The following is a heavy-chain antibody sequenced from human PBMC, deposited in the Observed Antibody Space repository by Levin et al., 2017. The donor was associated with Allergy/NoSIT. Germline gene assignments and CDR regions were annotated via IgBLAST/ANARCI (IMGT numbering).Heavy chain of an antibody. D-gene: IGHD6-19*01. CDR3: ARHTPLAVAGVDY. V-gene: IGHV5-10-1*01. Sequence: LGESLKISCKGSGYSFTSYWISWVRQMPGKGLEWMGRIDPSDSYTNYSPSFQGHVTISADKSISTAYLQWSSLKASDTAMYYCARHTPLAVAGVDYWGQGTLVTVSS. J-gene: IGHJ4*02. CDR1: GYSFTSYW. CDR2: IDPSDSYT.